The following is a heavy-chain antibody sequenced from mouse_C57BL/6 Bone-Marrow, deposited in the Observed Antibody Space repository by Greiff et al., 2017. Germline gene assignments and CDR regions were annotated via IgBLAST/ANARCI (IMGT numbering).Heavy chain of an antibody. J-gene: IGHJ3*01. CDR2: IYPSDSET. CDR1: GYTFTSYW. CDR3: AYCSNSFAY. Sequence: QVQLQQPGAELVRPGSSVKLSCKASGYTFTSYWMDWVKQRPGQGLEWIGNIYPSDSETHYNQKFKDKATLTVDKSSSTAYMRLSSLASEDSAVYYCAYCSNSFAYWGQGTLVTVSA. V-gene: IGHV1-61*01. D-gene: IGHD2-5*01.